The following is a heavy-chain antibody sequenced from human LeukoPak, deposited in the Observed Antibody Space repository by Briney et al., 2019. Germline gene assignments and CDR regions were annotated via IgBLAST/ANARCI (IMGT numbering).Heavy chain of an antibody. V-gene: IGHV4-31*03. CDR3: ASLSSGYFPTFDY. CDR1: GGSISSGGYY. J-gene: IGHJ4*02. CDR2: IYYSGST. Sequence: SSETLSLTCTVSGGSISSGGYYWSWIRQHPGKGLEWIGYIYYSGSTYYNPSLKSRVTISVDTSKNQFSLKLSSVTAADTAVYYCASLSSGYFPTFDYWGQGTLVTVSS. D-gene: IGHD3-22*01.